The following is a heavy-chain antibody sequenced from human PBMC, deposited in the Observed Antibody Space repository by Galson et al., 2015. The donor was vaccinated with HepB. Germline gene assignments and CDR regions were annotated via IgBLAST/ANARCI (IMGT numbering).Heavy chain of an antibody. V-gene: IGHV3-30*03. D-gene: IGHD3-10*01. CDR1: GFTFSSYG. CDR3: AAGLTGAFDI. Sequence: SLRLSCAASGFTFSSYGMHWVRQAPGKGLEWVAVISYDGSNKYYADSVKGRFTISRDNSKNTLYLQMNSLRAEDTAVYYCAAGLTGAFDIWGQGTMVTVSS. CDR2: ISYDGSNK. J-gene: IGHJ3*02.